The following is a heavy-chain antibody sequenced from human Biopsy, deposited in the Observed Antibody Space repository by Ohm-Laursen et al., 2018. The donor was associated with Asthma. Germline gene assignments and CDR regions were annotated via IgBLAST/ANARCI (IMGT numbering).Heavy chain of an antibody. CDR1: GSAVSRDY. D-gene: IGHD4-23*01. Sequence: SLRHCCVDSGSAVSRDYMFWVRQAPGKGMEWVSVIYSGGTSHTADSVRGRFTISRDYSKNTLYLQMHNLRAEDTAVYYCARGDGSNWSHYYFDYWGQGTLVTVSS. V-gene: IGHV3-53*01. J-gene: IGHJ4*02. CDR2: IYSGGTS. CDR3: ARGDGSNWSHYYFDY.